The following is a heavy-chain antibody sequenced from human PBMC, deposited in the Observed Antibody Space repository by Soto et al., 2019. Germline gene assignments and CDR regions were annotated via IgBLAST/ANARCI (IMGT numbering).Heavy chain of an antibody. CDR2: INNSGIT. CDR3: ARDRPCDCSNSNYCYYYGLDV. D-gene: IGHD2-2*01. Sequence: PSETLSLTCNVSGGSFSSDHWGWIREPPGKGLEWIGKINNSGITNYNPSLKSRATISVDTSKNQFSMKLNSVTAADTAVYYCARDRPCDCSNSNYCYYYGLDVWGQGTTGTVSS. V-gene: IGHV4-59*01. J-gene: IGHJ6*02. CDR1: GGSFSSDH.